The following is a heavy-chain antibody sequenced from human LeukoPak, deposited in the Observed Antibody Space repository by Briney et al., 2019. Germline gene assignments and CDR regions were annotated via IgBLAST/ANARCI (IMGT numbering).Heavy chain of an antibody. CDR1: GFTFSSYA. CDR2: INHSGST. CDR3: ARDVEDILTGYDAFDI. D-gene: IGHD3-9*01. Sequence: GSLRLSCAASGFTFSSYAMSWVRQAPGKGLEWIGEINHSGSTNYNPSLKSRVTISVDTSKNQFSLKLSSVTAADTAVYYCARDVEDILTGYDAFDIWGQGTMVTVSS. J-gene: IGHJ3*02. V-gene: IGHV4-34*01.